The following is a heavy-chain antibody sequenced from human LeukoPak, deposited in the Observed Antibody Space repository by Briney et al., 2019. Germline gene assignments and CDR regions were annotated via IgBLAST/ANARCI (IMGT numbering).Heavy chain of an antibody. CDR2: ISSNGRRT. CDR3: ARDRPAGTFDY. J-gene: IGHJ4*02. Sequence: PGGSLRLSCAASGFTFSSYSMHWVRQAPGKGLEFVSAISSNGRRTYYANSVKGRFTISRDISKNTLYLQMGSLRSEDTAVYYCARDRPAGTFDYWGQGTLVTVSS. D-gene: IGHD6-13*01. CDR1: GFTFSSYS. V-gene: IGHV3-64*01.